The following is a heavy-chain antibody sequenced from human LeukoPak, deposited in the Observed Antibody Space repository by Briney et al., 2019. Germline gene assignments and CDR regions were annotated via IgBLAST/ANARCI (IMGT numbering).Heavy chain of an antibody. CDR3: ARGVGDGRFGDYYYYMDV. J-gene: IGHJ6*03. D-gene: IGHD3-16*01. V-gene: IGHV4-34*01. CDR1: GGSFSGHY. Sequence: SETLSLTCAVYGGSFSGHYWTWIRPPPGKGLQCIGEVNDRGSANYNPSLKSRLSISEDKSKNQFSLRLPSVTAACTAVYYCARGVGDGRFGDYYYYMDVWGIGTTVTVSS. CDR2: VNDRGSA.